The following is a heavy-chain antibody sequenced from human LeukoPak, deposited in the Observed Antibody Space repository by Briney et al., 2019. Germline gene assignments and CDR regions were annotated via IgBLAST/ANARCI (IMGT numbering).Heavy chain of an antibody. J-gene: IGHJ1*01. Sequence: ASVKVSCKASGYTFTSYAMHWVRQAPGQRLEWMGWINAGNGNTKYSQEFQGRVTITRDTSASTAYMELSSLRSEDMAVYYCARAEADDIVVVVAATPVEYFQHWGQGTLVTVSS. CDR3: ARAEADDIVVVVAATPVEYFQH. CDR1: GYTFTSYA. CDR2: INAGNGNT. V-gene: IGHV1-3*03. D-gene: IGHD2-15*01.